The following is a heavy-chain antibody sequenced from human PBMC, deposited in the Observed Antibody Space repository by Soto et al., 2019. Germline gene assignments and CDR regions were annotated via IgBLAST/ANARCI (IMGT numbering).Heavy chain of an antibody. Sequence: QVQLQQWGAGLLKPSETLSLTCAVYGGSFSGYYWSWIRQPPGKGLEWIGEINHSGSTNYNPSHKSRVTISVDTSKNQFSLKLSSVTAADTAVYYCARGYPGGNWFDPWGQGTLVTVSS. CDR2: INHSGST. V-gene: IGHV4-34*01. CDR1: GGSFSGYY. J-gene: IGHJ5*02. CDR3: ARGYPGGNWFDP.